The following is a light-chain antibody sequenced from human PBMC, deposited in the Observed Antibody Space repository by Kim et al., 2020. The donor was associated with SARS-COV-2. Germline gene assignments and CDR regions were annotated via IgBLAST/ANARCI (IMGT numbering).Light chain of an antibody. CDR2: GTS. J-gene: IGKJ4*01. Sequence: VSPGESATLSCRASRSIRSDLAWYQQRPGQTPRLLIYGTSTRATDIPARFSGSGSGTEFTLTISSLQSEDSAIYYCQQYNNWPLSFGGGTKVDIK. CDR1: RSIRSD. V-gene: IGKV3-15*01. CDR3: QQYNNWPLS.